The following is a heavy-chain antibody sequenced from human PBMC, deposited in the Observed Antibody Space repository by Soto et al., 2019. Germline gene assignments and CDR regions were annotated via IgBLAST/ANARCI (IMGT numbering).Heavy chain of an antibody. J-gene: IGHJ5*02. Sequence: SETLSLTCTVSGGSISSYYWSWIRQPPGKGLEWIGYIYYSGSTNYNPSLKSRVTISVDTSKNQFSLKLSSVTAADTAVYYCARGITMVRGVIWYWFDPWGQGTLVTVSS. D-gene: IGHD3-10*01. V-gene: IGHV4-59*01. CDR3: ARGITMVRGVIWYWFDP. CDR1: GGSISSYY. CDR2: IYYSGST.